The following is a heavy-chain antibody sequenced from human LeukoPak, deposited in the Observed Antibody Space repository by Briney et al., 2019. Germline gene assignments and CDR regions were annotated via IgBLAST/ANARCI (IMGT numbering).Heavy chain of an antibody. D-gene: IGHD2-21*02. CDR3: VRHRGGVC. Sequence: GGSLRLSCAASAISNYWMSWVRQPPGKGLEWVASIKQNGNERYHVDSVKGRFTIARDNAKNSLYLQMNSLRDEDTAVYYCVRHRGGVCWGQGTLVTVSS. CDR2: IKQNGNER. J-gene: IGHJ4*02. V-gene: IGHV3-7*01. CDR1: AISNYW.